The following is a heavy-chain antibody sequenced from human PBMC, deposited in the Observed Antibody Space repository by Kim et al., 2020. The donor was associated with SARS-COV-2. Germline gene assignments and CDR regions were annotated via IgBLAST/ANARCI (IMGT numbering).Heavy chain of an antibody. J-gene: IGHJ2*01. CDR2: TI. V-gene: IGHV3-48*03. Sequence: TIYYADSVKGRFTISRDNAKNSLYLQMNSLRAEDTAVYYCARGVYWYFDLCGRGTLVTVSS. CDR3: ARGVYWYFDL.